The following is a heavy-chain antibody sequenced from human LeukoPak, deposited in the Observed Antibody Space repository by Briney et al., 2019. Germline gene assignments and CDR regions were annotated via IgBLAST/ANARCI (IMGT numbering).Heavy chain of an antibody. Sequence: GRSLRLSCAASVFTFSSYCMHWVRQAPGKGQEWVAVIWYDVSNKYYADSVKGRFTISRDNSKNTLYLQMNSLRAEDTAVYYCAREAIGGAIVVGTYYYGMDVWGQGTTVTVSS. D-gene: IGHD2-2*01. CDR2: IWYDVSNK. J-gene: IGHJ6*02. CDR3: AREAIGGAIVVGTYYYGMDV. V-gene: IGHV3-33*01. CDR1: VFTFSSYC.